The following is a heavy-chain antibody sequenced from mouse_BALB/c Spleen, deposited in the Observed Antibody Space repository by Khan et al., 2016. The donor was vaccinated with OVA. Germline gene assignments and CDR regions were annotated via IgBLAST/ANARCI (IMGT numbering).Heavy chain of an antibody. D-gene: IGHD1-1*01. CDR2: ISYSGST. Sequence: QLEESGLGLVKPSQSLSLTCTVTGYSITSDYAWNWIRQFPGNKLEWMGYISYSGSTYYNPSLKSRISVTRDTSKNQFFLQLNSVTTEATATYYCARGVLLRYWYFDVWGAGTTVTVSS. CDR1: GYSITSDYA. V-gene: IGHV3-2*02. CDR3: ARGVLLRYWYFDV. J-gene: IGHJ1*01.